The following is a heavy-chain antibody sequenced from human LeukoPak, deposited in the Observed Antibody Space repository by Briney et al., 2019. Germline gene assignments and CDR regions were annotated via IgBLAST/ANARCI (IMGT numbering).Heavy chain of an antibody. Sequence: GGSLRLSCAASGFTFSDYWMNWIRQAPGKGLEWVARIMKDGNEKYYVESIKGRFTISRDNAKNALYLQMNGLRAEDTGVYYCARGHLDHWGQGTLVTVSS. CDR1: GFTFSDYW. J-gene: IGHJ5*02. CDR2: IMKDGNEK. CDR3: ARGHLDH. V-gene: IGHV3-7*01.